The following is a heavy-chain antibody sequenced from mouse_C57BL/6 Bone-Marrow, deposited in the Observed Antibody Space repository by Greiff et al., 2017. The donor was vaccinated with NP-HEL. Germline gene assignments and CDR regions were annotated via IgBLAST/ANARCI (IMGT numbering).Heavy chain of an antibody. CDR3: ARHGSSYEGFAY. V-gene: IGHV2-6-1*01. J-gene: IGHJ3*01. CDR2: IWSDGST. D-gene: IGHD1-1*01. CDR1: GFSLTSYG. Sequence: QVQLKESGPGLVAPSQSLSITCTVSGFSLTSYGVHWVRQPPGKGLEWLVVIWSDGSTTYNSAPKSRLSISKDNSKSQVFLKMNSLQTDDTAMYYCARHGSSYEGFAYWGQGTLVTVSA.